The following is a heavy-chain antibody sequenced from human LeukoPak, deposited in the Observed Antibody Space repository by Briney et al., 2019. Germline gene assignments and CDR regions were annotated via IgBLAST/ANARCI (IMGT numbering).Heavy chain of an antibody. V-gene: IGHV4-59*01. Sequence: KSSETLSLTCTVSGGSISSYYWSWIRQPPGKGLEWIGYIYYSGSTNYNPSLKSRVTISVDTSKNQFSLKLSSVTAADTAVYYCARDHDYYDSSGYPHWGQGTLVTVSS. CDR2: IYYSGST. CDR1: GGSISSYY. D-gene: IGHD3-22*01. J-gene: IGHJ4*02. CDR3: ARDHDYYDSSGYPH.